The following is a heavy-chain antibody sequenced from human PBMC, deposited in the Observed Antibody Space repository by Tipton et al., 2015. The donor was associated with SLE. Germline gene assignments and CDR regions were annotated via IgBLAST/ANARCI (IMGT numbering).Heavy chain of an antibody. Sequence: TLSLTCTVSGGSVSGGDYLWTWIRQHPGKGLEWIGYIHFSGSTYYNPSLKSRVTISVDTSKNQFSLQLSSVTAADTAIYYCAREIRGVSYFDYWGQGTLVTVSS. J-gene: IGHJ4*02. CDR1: GGSVSGGDYL. CDR3: AREIRGVSYFDY. CDR2: IHFSGST. V-gene: IGHV4-31*03. D-gene: IGHD3-10*01.